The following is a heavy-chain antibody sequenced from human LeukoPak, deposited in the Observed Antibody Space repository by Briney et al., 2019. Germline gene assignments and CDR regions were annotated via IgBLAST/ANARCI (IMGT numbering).Heavy chain of an antibody. D-gene: IGHD3-9*01. J-gene: IGHJ4*02. Sequence: GGSLRLSCAASGFTFSDYYMSWIRQAPGKGLEWVSYISSSGSTTYYADSVKGRFTISRDNAKNSLYLQMNSLRAEDTAVYYCARDLAPYYDIWTGYSYWGQGTLVTVSS. CDR1: GFTFSDYY. CDR2: ISSSGSTT. V-gene: IGHV3-11*01. CDR3: ARDLAPYYDIWTGYSY.